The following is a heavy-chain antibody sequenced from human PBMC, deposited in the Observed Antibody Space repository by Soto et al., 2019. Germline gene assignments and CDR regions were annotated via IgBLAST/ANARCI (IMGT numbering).Heavy chain of an antibody. CDR1: GFTFSSYS. D-gene: IGHD6-13*01. CDR3: ARALRLSIAAAVDV. CDR2: ISSSSSTI. Sequence: GGSLILSCAASGFTFSSYSMNWVRQAPGKGLEWVSYISSSSSTIYYADSVKGRFTISRDNAKNSLYLQMNSLRDEDTAVYYCARALRLSIAAAVDVWGQGTTVTVSS. J-gene: IGHJ6*02. V-gene: IGHV3-48*02.